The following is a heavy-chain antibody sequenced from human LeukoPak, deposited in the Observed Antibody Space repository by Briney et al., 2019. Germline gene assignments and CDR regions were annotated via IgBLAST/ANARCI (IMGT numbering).Heavy chain of an antibody. J-gene: IGHJ5*02. CDR2: IYYSGST. V-gene: IGHV4-31*03. CDR3: ARTFITMVRNWFDP. Sequence: SETLSLTCTVSGGSISSGDYYWSWIRQHPGKGLEWIGYIYYSGSTYYNPSLKSRVTISVDTSKNQFSLKLSSVTAADTAVYYCARTFITMVRNWFDPWGQGTLVTVSS. D-gene: IGHD3-10*01. CDR1: GGSISSGDYY.